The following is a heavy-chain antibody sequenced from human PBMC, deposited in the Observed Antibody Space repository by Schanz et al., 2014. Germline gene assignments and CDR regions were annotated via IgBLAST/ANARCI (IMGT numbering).Heavy chain of an antibody. CDR1: GFTFSSYA. D-gene: IGHD3-3*01. CDR2: ISHDGSNK. CDR3: ARDNDFWSGYYGGVRDDNHYYGMDV. Sequence: QVQLVESGGGVVQPGRSLRLSCAASGFTFSSYAMHWVRQAPGKGLEWVAVISHDGSNKYYADSVKGRFAISRDNSKNTLYLQMNSLRAEDTAVYYCARDNDFWSGYYGGVRDDNHYYGMDVWGQGTTVTVSS. J-gene: IGHJ6*02. V-gene: IGHV3-30*09.